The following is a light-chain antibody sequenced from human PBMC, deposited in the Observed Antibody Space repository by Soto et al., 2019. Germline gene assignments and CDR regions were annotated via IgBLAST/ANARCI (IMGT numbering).Light chain of an antibody. J-gene: IGKJ1*01. V-gene: IGKV3-20*01. CDR1: QSVDSAF. CDR3: KQYGSSPET. Sequence: EIVLAQSPGVLSLSPGERATLSCRASQSVDSAFFAWYQQKPGQAPRLLIYGAYNRVTGIHDRFSGSGSGTDFTLTISKLEPEDFAVYYCKQYGSSPETFGQGTKVDIK. CDR2: GAY.